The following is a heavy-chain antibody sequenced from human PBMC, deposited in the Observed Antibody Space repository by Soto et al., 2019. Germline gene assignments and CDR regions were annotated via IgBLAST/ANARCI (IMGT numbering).Heavy chain of an antibody. CDR3: ARDQYSSGWVPFDY. V-gene: IGHV1-18*01. D-gene: IGHD6-19*01. Sequence: ASVKVSCKASGYTFTSYGISWVRQAPGQGLEWMGWISAYNGNTNYAQKLQGRVTMTTDTSTSTAYMELRSLRSDDTAVYYCARDQYSSGWVPFDYWGQGTLVTVSS. J-gene: IGHJ4*02. CDR1: GYTFTSYG. CDR2: ISAYNGNT.